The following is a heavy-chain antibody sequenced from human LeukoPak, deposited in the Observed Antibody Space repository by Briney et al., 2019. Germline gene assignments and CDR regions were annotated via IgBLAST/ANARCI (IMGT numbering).Heavy chain of an antibody. D-gene: IGHD4/OR15-4a*01. V-gene: IGHV3-7*01. Sequence: GGSLRLSCAASGFTFSSYWMSWVHQAPGKGLEWVANIKQDGSEKYYVDSVKGRFTISRDNAKNSLYLQMNSLRAEDTAVYYCARDVLTDYYYYMDVWGKGTTVTVSS. CDR3: ARDVLTDYYYYMDV. CDR1: GFTFSSYW. CDR2: IKQDGSEK. J-gene: IGHJ6*03.